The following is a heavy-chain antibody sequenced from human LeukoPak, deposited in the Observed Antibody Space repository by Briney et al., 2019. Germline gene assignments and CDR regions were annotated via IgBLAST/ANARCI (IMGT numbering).Heavy chain of an antibody. Sequence: SETLSLTCSVSGGSVRSTSYYWSWIRQSPGRGLEWIGYIYNTGRTNYNASLNSRVTISLDTSKNQFSLKLSSLTAADTAMYYCASLYCTRTSCYFLDPWGQGTLVIVSS. CDR2: IYNTGRT. CDR3: ASLYCTRTSCYFLDP. V-gene: IGHV4-61*01. CDR1: GGSVRSTSYY. J-gene: IGHJ5*02. D-gene: IGHD2-2*01.